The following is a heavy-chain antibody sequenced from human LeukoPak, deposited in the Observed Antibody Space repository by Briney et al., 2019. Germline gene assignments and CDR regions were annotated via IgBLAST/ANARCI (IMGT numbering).Heavy chain of an antibody. CDR2: ISSSSSYI. V-gene: IGHV3-21*01. CDR1: GFTFSSYS. Sequence: GGSLRLSCAASGFTFSSYSMNWVRQAPGKGLEWVSSISSSSSYIYYADSVKGRFTISRDNAKNSLYLQMNSLRAEDTAVYYCASLITIFGVVYDYWGQGTLVTVSP. J-gene: IGHJ4*02. CDR3: ASLITIFGVVYDY. D-gene: IGHD3-3*01.